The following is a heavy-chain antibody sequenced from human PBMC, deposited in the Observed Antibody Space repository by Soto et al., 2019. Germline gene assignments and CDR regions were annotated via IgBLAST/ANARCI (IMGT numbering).Heavy chain of an antibody. V-gene: IGHV3-30-3*01. CDR3: ARPYYDFWSGSMYYFDY. D-gene: IGHD3-3*01. J-gene: IGHJ4*02. Sequence: QVQLVESGGGVVQPGRALRLSCAASGFTFSSYAMHWVRQAPGKGLEWVAVISYDGSNKCYADSVKGRFTISRDNSKNTLYLQMNSLRAEDTAVYYCARPYYDFWSGSMYYFDYWGQGTLVTVSS. CDR1: GFTFSSYA. CDR2: ISYDGSNK.